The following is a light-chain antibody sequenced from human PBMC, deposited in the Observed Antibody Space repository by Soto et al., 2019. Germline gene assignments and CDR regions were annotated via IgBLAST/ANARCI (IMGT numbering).Light chain of an antibody. V-gene: IGLV2-14*01. CDR1: SSDVGGYNF. CDR2: EVS. Sequence: QSVLTQPASVCGSPGQSITISCTGTSSDVGGYNFVSWHQQHPGKAPKLMIYEVSDRPSGVSNRFSGSKSGNTASRTVSRLQAEDEADYYCSSYTSSSTLVFGTGTKVTVL. J-gene: IGLJ1*01. CDR3: SSYTSSSTLV.